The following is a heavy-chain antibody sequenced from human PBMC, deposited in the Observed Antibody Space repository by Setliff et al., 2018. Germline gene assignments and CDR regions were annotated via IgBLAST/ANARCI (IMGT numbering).Heavy chain of an antibody. V-gene: IGHV4-34*01. CDR1: GGSFSGYY. CDR3: ARGGAFSYGYPLHH. Sequence: SETLSLTCAVYGGSFSGYYWSWIRQPPGKGLEWIGEINHSGSTNYNPSLKSRVTISVDTSKNHVSLKLSSVTAADTAVYYCARGGAFSYGYPLHHWGQGTLVTVSS. J-gene: IGHJ5*02. CDR2: INHSGST. D-gene: IGHD5-18*01.